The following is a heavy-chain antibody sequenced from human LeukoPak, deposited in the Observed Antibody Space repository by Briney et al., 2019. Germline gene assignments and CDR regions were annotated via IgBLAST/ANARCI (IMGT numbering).Heavy chain of an antibody. V-gene: IGHV3-66*01. D-gene: IGHD6-19*01. J-gene: IGHJ4*02. CDR2: IYSDGST. CDR3: ARASGKGSDSGY. CDR1: GFTVTGNY. Sequence: GGSLRLSCAASGFTVTGNYMSWVRQAPGKGLEWVSVIYSDGSTYYADSVKGRFTISRDNSKNTLYFQMNSLRAEDTAVYYCARASGKGSDSGYWGQGTLVTVSS.